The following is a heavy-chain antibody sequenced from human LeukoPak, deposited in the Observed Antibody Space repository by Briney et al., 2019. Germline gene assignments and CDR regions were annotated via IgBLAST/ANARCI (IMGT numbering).Heavy chain of an antibody. Sequence: ASVKVSCKASGYIFTDYYMHWVRQAPGQELGWMGRINPNSGGTNYAQKFQGRVTVTRDTSTSTAYMELSRLRSDDTAVYYCARVATIFGVAGLKYWGQGTLVTVSS. D-gene: IGHD3-3*01. J-gene: IGHJ4*02. CDR2: INPNSGGT. V-gene: IGHV1-2*06. CDR3: ARVATIFGVAGLKY. CDR1: GYIFTDYY.